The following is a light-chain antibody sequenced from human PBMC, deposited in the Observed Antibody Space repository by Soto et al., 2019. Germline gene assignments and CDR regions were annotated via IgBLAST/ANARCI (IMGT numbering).Light chain of an antibody. J-gene: IGKJ5*01. CDR1: QSIHTS. CDR3: QQRNVWPPIT. CDR2: DST. Sequence: VLTQSPATLSLSPGERATLSCRASQSIHTSLAWYQQKPGQPPRLVVYDSTLRANGVPDRFGGSRSGTEFTLTINNLEPEDFAGYYCQQRNVWPPITFGQGTRLEI. V-gene: IGKV3-11*01.